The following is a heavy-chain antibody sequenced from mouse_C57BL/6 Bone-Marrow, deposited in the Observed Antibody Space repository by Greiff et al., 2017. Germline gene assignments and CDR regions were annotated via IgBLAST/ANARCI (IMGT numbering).Heavy chain of an antibody. CDR2: ISSSGST. D-gene: IGHD1-1*01. CDR3: ARGGTTVEGVYYYAMDY. Sequence: EVKLVESGPALVKPSQTVSLTCTVTGYSITNGNHWWNWIRQVSGSKLEWIGYISSSGSTASNPSLKSRISITRDTSKNQLFLQLNSVTTEDIATYYCARGGTTVEGVYYYAMDYWGQGTSVTVSS. CDR1: GYSITNGNHW. J-gene: IGHJ4*01. V-gene: IGHV3-4*01.